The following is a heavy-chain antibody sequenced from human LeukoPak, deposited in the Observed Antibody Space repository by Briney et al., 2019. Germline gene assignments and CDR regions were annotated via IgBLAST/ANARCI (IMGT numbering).Heavy chain of an antibody. J-gene: IGHJ4*02. CDR1: GGSISSYY. CDR3: ARGHAPRGYSYGTFDY. Sequence: PSETLSLTCTVSGGSISSYYWSWIRQPPGKGLEWIGYIYYSGSTNYNPSLKSRVTISVDTSKNQFSLKLSSVTAADTAVYYCARGHAPRGYSYGTFDYWGREPWSPSPQ. CDR2: IYYSGST. D-gene: IGHD5-18*01. V-gene: IGHV4-59*01.